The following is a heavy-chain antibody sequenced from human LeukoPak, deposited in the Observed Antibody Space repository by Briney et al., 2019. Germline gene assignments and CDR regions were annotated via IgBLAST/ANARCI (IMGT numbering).Heavy chain of an antibody. J-gene: IGHJ4*02. D-gene: IGHD4-23*01. CDR1: GGSISNNNW. Sequence: PSETLSLTCSVSGGSISNNNWWSWVRQSPGKGLEWIGNIYHSGTTHYNPSLKSRATISVDKSKNQFSLKLNSVTAADTAVYYCARGKSTVVTAHFDYWGQGTLVTVSS. CDR2: IYHSGTT. CDR3: ARGKSTVVTAHFDY. V-gene: IGHV4-4*02.